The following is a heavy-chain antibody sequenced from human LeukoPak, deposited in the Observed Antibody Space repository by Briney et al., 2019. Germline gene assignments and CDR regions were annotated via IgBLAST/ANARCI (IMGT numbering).Heavy chain of an antibody. Sequence: PSQTLSLTCTVSGGSISSGSYYWSWIRQPAGKGLEWIGRIYTSGSTNYNPSLKSRVTISVDTSKNQFSLKLSSMTAADTAVYYCARASYDFDYWGQGTLVTVSS. CDR3: ARASYDFDY. J-gene: IGHJ4*02. CDR1: GGSISSGSYY. D-gene: IGHD3-16*01. CDR2: IYTSGST. V-gene: IGHV4-61*02.